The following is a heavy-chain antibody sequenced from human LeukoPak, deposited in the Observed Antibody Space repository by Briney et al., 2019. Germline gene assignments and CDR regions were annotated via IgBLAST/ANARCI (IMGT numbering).Heavy chain of an antibody. Sequence: PSGTLSLTCAVSGGSISSSNWWSWVRQPPGKGLEWIGEIYHSGSTYYNPSLKSRVTISVDTSKNQFSLKLSSVTAADTAVYYCARHGSFSYDILTGYYSGESYFDYWGQGTLVTVSS. CDR2: IYHSGST. CDR3: ARHGSFSYDILTGYYSGESYFDY. V-gene: IGHV4-4*02. CDR1: GGSISSSNW. J-gene: IGHJ4*02. D-gene: IGHD3-9*01.